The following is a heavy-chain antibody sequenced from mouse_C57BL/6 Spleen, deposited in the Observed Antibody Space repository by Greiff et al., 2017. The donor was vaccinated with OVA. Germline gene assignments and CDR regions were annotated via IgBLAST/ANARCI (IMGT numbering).Heavy chain of an antibody. CDR3: ARWATMVTTGYYFDY. J-gene: IGHJ2*01. CDR2: IYPGDGDT. V-gene: IGHV1-80*01. CDR1: GYAFSSYW. Sequence: QVQLQQSGAELVKPGASVKISCKASGYAFSSYWMNWVKQRPGKGLEWIGQIYPGDGDTTYNGKFKGKATLTADKSSSTAYMQLSSLTSEGSAVYFCARWATMVTTGYYFDYWGQGTTLTVSS. D-gene: IGHD2-2*01.